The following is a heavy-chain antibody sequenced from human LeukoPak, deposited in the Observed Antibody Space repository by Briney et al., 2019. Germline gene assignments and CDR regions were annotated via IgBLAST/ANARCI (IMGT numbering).Heavy chain of an antibody. Sequence: GGSLRLSCAASGFTFSSYSMNWVRQAPGKGLEWASSISSSSSYIYYADSVKGRFTISRDNAKNSLYLQMNSLRAEDTAVYYCARDWDIVVVPADYYMDVWGKGTTVTVSS. V-gene: IGHV3-21*01. D-gene: IGHD2-2*01. CDR1: GFTFSSYS. J-gene: IGHJ6*03. CDR3: ARDWDIVVVPADYYMDV. CDR2: ISSSSSYI.